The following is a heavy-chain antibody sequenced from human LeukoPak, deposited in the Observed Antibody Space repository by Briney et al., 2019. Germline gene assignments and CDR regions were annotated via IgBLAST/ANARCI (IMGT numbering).Heavy chain of an antibody. CDR3: ARDSFHYGGKGANYYGMDV. J-gene: IGHJ6*02. Sequence: ASVKVSCKASGYTFTSYGISWVRQAPGQGLEWMGWISAYNGNTNYAQKLQGRVTMTTDTSTSTAYMELRSLRSDDTAVYYCARDSFHYGGKGANYYGMDVWGQGTTVTVSS. CDR1: GYTFTSYG. D-gene: IGHD4-23*01. V-gene: IGHV1-18*01. CDR2: ISAYNGNT.